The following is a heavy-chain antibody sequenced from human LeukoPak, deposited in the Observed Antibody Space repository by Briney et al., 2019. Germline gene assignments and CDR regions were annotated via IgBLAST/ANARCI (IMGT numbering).Heavy chain of an antibody. CDR3: ASTDPRHDGFDL. CDR1: GGTFSSYA. CDR2: IIPIFGTA. V-gene: IGHV1-69*05. J-gene: IGHJ3*01. D-gene: IGHD4-17*01. Sequence: SVKVSCKASGGTFSSYAMSWVRQAPGQGLEWMGGIIPIFGTANYAQKLQGRVTITTDKTTSTAYMELSSLRSEDTAVYYCASTDPRHDGFDLWGPGTKVTVSS.